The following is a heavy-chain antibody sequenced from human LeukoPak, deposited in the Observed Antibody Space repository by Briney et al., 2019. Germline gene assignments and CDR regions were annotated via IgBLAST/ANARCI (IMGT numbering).Heavy chain of an antibody. CDR1: GGSISSGDYY. J-gene: IGHJ3*02. CDR3: ATTTSGGDAFDI. D-gene: IGHD1-26*01. CDR2: SYYSGST. Sequence: PSETLSLTCTVSGGSISSGDYYWSWIRQPPGKGLEWIGYSYYSGSTKYNPSLKSRVTISVDTSNNQFSLNLRSVTAADTAVYYCATTTSGGDAFDIWGQGTMVTVSS. V-gene: IGHV4-61*08.